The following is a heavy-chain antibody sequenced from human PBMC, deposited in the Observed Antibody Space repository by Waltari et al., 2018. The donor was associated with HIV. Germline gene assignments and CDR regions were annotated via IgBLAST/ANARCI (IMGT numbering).Heavy chain of an antibody. CDR3: ATTHGSGDYDNDFDY. J-gene: IGHJ4*02. CDR1: GFTFSFYW. V-gene: IGHV3-7*01. CDR2: INQAGTER. D-gene: IGHD3-10*01. Sequence: EVRLVESGGGWVQPGGSLTLTCETSGFTFSFYWLSWVRQAPGKCREWVANINQAGTERHYVDSVRGRFTISRDNGKRSSFLQMNSLTVEDTAVYYCATTHGSGDYDNDFDYWGQGTLV.